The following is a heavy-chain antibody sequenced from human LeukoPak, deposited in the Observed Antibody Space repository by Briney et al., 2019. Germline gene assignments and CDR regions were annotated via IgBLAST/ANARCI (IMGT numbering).Heavy chain of an antibody. V-gene: IGHV3-74*01. Sequence: GGSLRLSCAASGFILGGYWVHWVRQVPGKGLVWVARTNPDGRITSYADSVKGRFSISRDNARNTLYLQMNTLRVDDTAVYYCASDFHGAHDCWGQGTLVTVSS. D-gene: IGHD4-17*01. CDR2: TNPDGRIT. J-gene: IGHJ4*02. CDR3: ASDFHGAHDC. CDR1: GFILGGYW.